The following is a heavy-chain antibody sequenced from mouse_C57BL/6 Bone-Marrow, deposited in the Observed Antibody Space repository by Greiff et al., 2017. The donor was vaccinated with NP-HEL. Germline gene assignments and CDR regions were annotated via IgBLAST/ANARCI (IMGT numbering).Heavy chain of an antibody. CDR1: GYTFTDYY. Sequence: QVQLQQSGAELVRPGASVKLSCKASGYTFTDYYINWVKQRPGQGLEWIARIYPGSGNTYYNEKFKGKATLTAEKSSSTAYMQLSSLTSEDSAVYFCARGAYGSSYWNFDVWGTGTTVTVSS. J-gene: IGHJ1*03. CDR3: ARGAYGSSYWNFDV. D-gene: IGHD1-1*01. V-gene: IGHV1-76*01. CDR2: IYPGSGNT.